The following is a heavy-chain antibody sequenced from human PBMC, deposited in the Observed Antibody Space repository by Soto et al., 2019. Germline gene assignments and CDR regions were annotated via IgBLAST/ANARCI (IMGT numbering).Heavy chain of an antibody. CDR1: GFSFRSYG. D-gene: IGHD6-19*01. CDR3: AKQFTPHSSGWPDGFDI. Sequence: QVQLVESGGGVVQPGRSLRLSCAASGFSFRSYGMHWVRQAPGRGLEWVAVISYDESNKYYADSVKGRFTISRDNSKNMLYLHMNSLRAEDTAVYYCAKQFTPHSSGWPDGFDIWGQGTMVTVSS. J-gene: IGHJ3*02. V-gene: IGHV3-30*18. CDR2: ISYDESNK.